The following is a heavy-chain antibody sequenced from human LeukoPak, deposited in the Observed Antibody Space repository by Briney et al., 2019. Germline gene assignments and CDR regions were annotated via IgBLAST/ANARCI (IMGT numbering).Heavy chain of an antibody. CDR1: GGTFSSYA. J-gene: IGHJ1*01. Sequence: ASVKVSCKASGGTFSSYAISWVRQAPGQGLEWMGIINPSGGSTSYAQKFQGRVTMTRDMSTSTVYMELSSLRSEDTAVYYCARGGDTSGHYYFEYFHHWGQGTLVAVSS. CDR3: ARGGDTSGHYYFEYFHH. V-gene: IGHV1-46*01. CDR2: INPSGGST. D-gene: IGHD3-22*01.